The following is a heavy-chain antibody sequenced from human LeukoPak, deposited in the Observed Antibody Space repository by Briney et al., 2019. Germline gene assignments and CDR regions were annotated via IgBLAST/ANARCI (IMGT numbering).Heavy chain of an antibody. CDR3: ARVAASAADY. CDR1: GFTFSSYE. Sequence: GGSLRLSCAVSGFTFSSYEMNWVRQAPGKGLEWVSYISSSGSTIYYADSVKGRFTISRDNAKNSLYLQMNSLRAEDTAVYYCARVAASAADYWGQGTLVTVSS. V-gene: IGHV3-48*03. CDR2: ISSSGSTI. D-gene: IGHD6-13*01. J-gene: IGHJ4*02.